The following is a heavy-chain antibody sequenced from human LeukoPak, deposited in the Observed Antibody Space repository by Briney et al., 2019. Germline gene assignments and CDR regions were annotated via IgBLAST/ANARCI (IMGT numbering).Heavy chain of an antibody. V-gene: IGHV3-30*01. J-gene: IGHJ4*02. Sequence: SCKASGGTFSSYAMHWVRQAPGKGLEWVAVISYDGSNKYYADSVKGRFTISRDNSKNTLYLQMNSLRAEDTAVYYCARGLPDYYDSSGYSYWGQGTLVTVSS. D-gene: IGHD3-22*01. CDR3: ARGLPDYYDSSGYSY. CDR1: GGTFSSYA. CDR2: ISYDGSNK.